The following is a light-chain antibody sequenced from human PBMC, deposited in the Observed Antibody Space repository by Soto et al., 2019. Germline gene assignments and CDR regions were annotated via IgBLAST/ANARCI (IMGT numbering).Light chain of an antibody. CDR2: AVS. V-gene: IGLV2-14*01. Sequence: SALTQPASVSGSPGQSITISCTGTSSDVGGYNYVSWYQQHPGKAPKLIIYAVSKRPSGVSNRFSGSKSGNTASLTISGLQAEDEADYYCSSYTSYSPYVFGTGTKLTVL. J-gene: IGLJ1*01. CDR1: SSDVGGYNY. CDR3: SSYTSYSPYV.